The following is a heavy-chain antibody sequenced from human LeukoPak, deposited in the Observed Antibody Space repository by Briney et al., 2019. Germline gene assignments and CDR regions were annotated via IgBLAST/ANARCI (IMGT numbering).Heavy chain of an antibody. CDR3: ARARYYGSGSYYKGYYFDY. D-gene: IGHD3-10*01. V-gene: IGHV1-69*13. CDR1: GGTFSSYA. Sequence: ASVKVSCKASGGTFSSYAISWVRQAPGQGLEWMGGIIPIFGTASYAQKFQGRVTITADESTSTAYMELSSLRSEDTAVYYCARARYYGSGSYYKGYYFDYWGQGTLVTVSS. J-gene: IGHJ4*02. CDR2: IIPIFGTA.